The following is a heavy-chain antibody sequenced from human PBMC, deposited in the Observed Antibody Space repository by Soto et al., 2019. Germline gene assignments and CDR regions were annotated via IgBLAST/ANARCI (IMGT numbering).Heavy chain of an antibody. CDR1: GGSISSYY. D-gene: IGHD3-10*01. J-gene: IGHJ5*02. V-gene: IGHV4-59*01. CDR3: AREGSGSGSYDQGGFDP. Sequence: NPSETLSLTCTVSGGSISSYYWSWIRQPPGKGLEWIGYIYYSGSTNYNPSLKSRVTISVDTSKNQFSLKLSSVTAADTAVYYCAREGSGSGSYDQGGFDPWGQGTLVTVSS. CDR2: IYYSGST.